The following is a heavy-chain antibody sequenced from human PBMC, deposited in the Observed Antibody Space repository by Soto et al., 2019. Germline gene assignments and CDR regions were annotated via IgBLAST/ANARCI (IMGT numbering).Heavy chain of an antibody. CDR2: ISSSSSYI. CDR1: GFTFSSYS. D-gene: IGHD3-3*01. J-gene: IGHJ4*02. Sequence: ESGGGLVKPGGSLRLSCAASGFTFSSYSMNWVRQAPGKGLEWVSSISSSSSYIYYADSVKGRFTISRDNAKNSLYLQMNSLRAEDTAVYYCARSLAIFGVVIPPGYWGQGTLVTVSS. V-gene: IGHV3-21*01. CDR3: ARSLAIFGVVIPPGY.